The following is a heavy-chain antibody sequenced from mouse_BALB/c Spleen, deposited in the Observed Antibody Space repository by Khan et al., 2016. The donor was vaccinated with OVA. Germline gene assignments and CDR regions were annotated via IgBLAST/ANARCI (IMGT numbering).Heavy chain of an antibody. CDR1: GYSFTDFA. Sequence: QVQLQQSGAELVRPGVSVRISCKGSGYSFTDFAMHWVIQSHAKSLEWIGVISTYYGDADYNQKFRGKATMTVDKSSSTAYMELARLTSEDSAIYYCTRESGDARFAYWGQGTLVTVSA. CDR2: ISTYYGDA. CDR3: TRESGDARFAY. J-gene: IGHJ3*01. V-gene: IGHV1S137*01. D-gene: IGHD2-13*01.